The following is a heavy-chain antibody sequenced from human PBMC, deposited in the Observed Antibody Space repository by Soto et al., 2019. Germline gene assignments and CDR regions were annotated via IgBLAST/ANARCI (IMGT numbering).Heavy chain of an antibody. D-gene: IGHD1-1*01. V-gene: IGHV1-18*01. Sequence: QVHLVQSGAEVKKPGASVKVSCKASGYTFTSYGITWVRQAPGQGLEWMGWISAHNGNTEYAQKLQGRVIVTRDTSTSTAYMELRSLSSVDTAVYYCARGRYGDYWGQGARVTVSS. CDR1: GYTFTSYG. J-gene: IGHJ4*02. CDR2: ISAHNGNT. CDR3: ARGRYGDY.